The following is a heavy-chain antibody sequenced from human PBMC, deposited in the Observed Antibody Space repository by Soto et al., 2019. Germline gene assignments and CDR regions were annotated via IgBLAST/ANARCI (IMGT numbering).Heavy chain of an antibody. Sequence: GGSLRLSCAASGFTFSYARMSWVRQAPGKGLDWVGRIKSKSDGGTTEYAAPVRGRFTISRDDSKNTLYLQMNSLKTEDTAVYYCTTDLWRIAVVVGSTGYFNPWGQGTPVTVSS. V-gene: IGHV3-15*01. D-gene: IGHD2-15*01. CDR3: TTDLWRIAVVVGSTGYFNP. CDR1: GFTFSYAR. J-gene: IGHJ5*02. CDR2: IKSKSDGGTT.